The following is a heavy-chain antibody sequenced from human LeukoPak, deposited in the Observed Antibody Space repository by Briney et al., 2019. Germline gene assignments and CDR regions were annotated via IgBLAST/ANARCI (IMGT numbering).Heavy chain of an antibody. CDR1: GLTFSSYA. Sequence: GGSLRLSCVASGLTFSSYALSWVRPAPGKGLEWVSTITGSGGSTYYADSVKGRFTISRDNSKNTLYVQMSSLTAEDTAVYYCAKDRGLGVAGTLFDYWGQGALVTVSS. CDR3: AKDRGLGVAGTLFDY. D-gene: IGHD6-19*01. CDR2: ITGSGGST. V-gene: IGHV3-23*01. J-gene: IGHJ4*02.